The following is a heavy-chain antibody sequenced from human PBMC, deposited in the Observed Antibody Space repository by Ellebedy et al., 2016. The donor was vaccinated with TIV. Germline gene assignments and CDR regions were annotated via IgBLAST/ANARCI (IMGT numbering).Heavy chain of an antibody. D-gene: IGHD5-18*01. CDR2: INPNSGGT. Sequence: ASVKVSXXASGYTFTGYYMHWVRQAPGQGLEWMGWINPNSGGTNYAQKFQGRVTMTRDTSISTAYMELSRLRSDDTAVYYCARVGSVKLWLGNFDYWGQGTLVTVSS. CDR3: ARVGSVKLWLGNFDY. CDR1: GYTFTGYY. J-gene: IGHJ4*02. V-gene: IGHV1-2*02.